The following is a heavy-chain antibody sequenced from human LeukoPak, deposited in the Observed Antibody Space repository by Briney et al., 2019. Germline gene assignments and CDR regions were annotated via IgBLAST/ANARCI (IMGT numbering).Heavy chain of an antibody. V-gene: IGHV1-69*13. D-gene: IGHD3-3*01. CDR2: IIPIFGTA. Sequence: ASVKVSCKASGGTFSSYAISWVRQAPGQGLEWMGGIIPIFGTANYAQKFQGRVTITADESTSTAYMELSSLRSEDTAVYYCARAPGYDFWKTLYYFDYWGQGTLVTVSS. CDR3: ARAPGYDFWKTLYYFDY. J-gene: IGHJ4*02. CDR1: GGTFSSYA.